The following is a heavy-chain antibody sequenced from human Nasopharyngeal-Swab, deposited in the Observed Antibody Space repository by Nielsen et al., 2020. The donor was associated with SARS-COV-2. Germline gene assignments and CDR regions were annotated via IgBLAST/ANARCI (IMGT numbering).Heavy chain of an antibody. CDR1: GSTFSSYA. V-gene: IGHV3-64D*09. Sequence: GESLKISCSASGSTFSSYAMHWVRQAPGKGLEYVSAISSNGGSTYYADSVKGRFTISRDNSKNTLYLQMSSLRAEDTAVYYCVKPQDIVVVPAAITPIDAFDIWGQGTMVTVSS. D-gene: IGHD2-2*01. J-gene: IGHJ3*02. CDR2: ISSNGGST. CDR3: VKPQDIVVVPAAITPIDAFDI.